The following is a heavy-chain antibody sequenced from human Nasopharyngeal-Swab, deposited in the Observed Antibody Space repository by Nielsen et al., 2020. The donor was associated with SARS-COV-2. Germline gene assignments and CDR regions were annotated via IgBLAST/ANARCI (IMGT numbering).Heavy chain of an antibody. J-gene: IGHJ4*02. D-gene: IGHD3-22*01. CDR3: ARDSEEWLVLPSLSFDY. V-gene: IGHV1-18*04. CDR2: ISAYNADT. Sequence: ASVKVSCKASGYTFSSYGINWVRQAPGQGREGMGWISAYNADTNYAQKFQGRVSMTTATDTSTAYMEVRSLRCDDTGVDYCARDSEEWLVLPSLSFDYWGQGSLVTVSS. CDR1: GYTFSSYG.